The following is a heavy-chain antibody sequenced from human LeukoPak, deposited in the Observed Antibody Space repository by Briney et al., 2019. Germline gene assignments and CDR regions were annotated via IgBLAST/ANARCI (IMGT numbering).Heavy chain of an antibody. D-gene: IGHD2-15*01. J-gene: IGHJ4*02. CDR2: ISWNSGSI. Sequence: GGSLRLSCAASGFTFDDYAMHWVRQAPGKGLEWVSGISWNSGSIGYADSVKGRFTISRDNAKNSLYLQMNSLRAEDTALYYCAKDFLGVAARGYFDYWGQGTLVTVSS. CDR1: GFTFDDYA. V-gene: IGHV3-9*01. CDR3: AKDFLGVAARGYFDY.